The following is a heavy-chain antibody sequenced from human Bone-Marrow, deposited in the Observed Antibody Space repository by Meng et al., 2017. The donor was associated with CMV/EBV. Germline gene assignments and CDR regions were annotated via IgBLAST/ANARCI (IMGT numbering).Heavy chain of an antibody. CDR1: GFTFSSYA. J-gene: IGHJ6*02. V-gene: IGHV3-23*03. CDR2: IYSGGSST. Sequence: GGSLRLSCAASGFTFSSYAMSWVRQAPGKGLEWVSVIYSGGSSTYYADSVKGRFTIYRDNSKNTLYLQMNSLRAEDTAVYYCARTMRIRHMVLRFFPRGYYGMDVWGQGTTVTVSS. CDR3: ARTMRIRHMVLRFFPRGYYGMDV. D-gene: IGHD3-3*01.